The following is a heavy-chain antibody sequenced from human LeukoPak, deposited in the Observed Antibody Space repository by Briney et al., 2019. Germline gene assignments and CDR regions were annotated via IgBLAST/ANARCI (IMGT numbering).Heavy chain of an antibody. CDR3: ARERFTNYYDSSGYPRDSLYYFDY. Sequence: VGSLRLSCAPSGFTVSSNYMSWVRQAPGKGLEWVSVIYSGGSTYYADSVKGRFTISRDNSKNTLYLQMNSLRAEDTAVYYCARERFTNYYDSSGYPRDSLYYFDYWGQGTLVTVSS. V-gene: IGHV3-53*01. CDR2: IYSGGST. CDR1: GFTVSSNY. D-gene: IGHD3-22*01. J-gene: IGHJ4*02.